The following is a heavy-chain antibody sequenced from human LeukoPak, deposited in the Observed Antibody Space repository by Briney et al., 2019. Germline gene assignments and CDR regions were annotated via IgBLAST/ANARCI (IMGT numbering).Heavy chain of an antibody. CDR1: GYTFTSYY. CDR3: ASLPGGYSYAYEEDY. D-gene: IGHD5-18*01. CDR2: INPSGGST. V-gene: IGHV1-46*01. Sequence: ASVKVSCKASGYTFTSYYMHWVRQAPGQGLVWMGIINPSGGSTSYAQKFQGRVTMTRDTSTSTVYMELSSLRSEDTAVYYCASLPGGYSYAYEEDYWGQGTLVTVSS. J-gene: IGHJ4*02.